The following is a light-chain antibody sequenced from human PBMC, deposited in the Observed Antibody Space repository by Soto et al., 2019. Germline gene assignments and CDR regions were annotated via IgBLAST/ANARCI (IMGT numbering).Light chain of an antibody. CDR1: SSDVGGYNY. J-gene: IGLJ1*01. CDR3: SSYTSSSTLYV. V-gene: IGLV2-14*01. Sequence: QSALTQPASVSGSPGQSITIYCTGTSSDVGGYNYVSWYQQHPGTAPKLMIYDVSNRPSGVSNRFSGSTSRNTASLTISGLQAEDEADYYCSSYTSSSTLYVFGTGTKVTVL. CDR2: DVS.